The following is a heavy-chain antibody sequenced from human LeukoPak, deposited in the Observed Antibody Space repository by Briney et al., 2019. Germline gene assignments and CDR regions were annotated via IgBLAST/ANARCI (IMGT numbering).Heavy chain of an antibody. J-gene: IGHJ4*02. CDR2: IKQDESEK. CDR1: GFTFSSYW. CDR3: ARDKIEGPTKLDY. Sequence: GGSLRLSCAASGFTFSSYWMSWVRQAPGKGLEWVANIKQDESEKYYVDSVKGRFTMSRDNAKNSLYLQMNSLRAEDTAVYYCARDKIEGPTKLDYWGQGILVTVSS. V-gene: IGHV3-7*01. D-gene: IGHD1-1*01.